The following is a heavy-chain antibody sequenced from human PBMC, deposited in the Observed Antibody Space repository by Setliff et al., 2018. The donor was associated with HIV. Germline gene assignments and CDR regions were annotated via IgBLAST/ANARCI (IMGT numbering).Heavy chain of an antibody. J-gene: IGHJ4*02. Sequence: PGGSLRLSCAASGFAFRNYIFHWVRQAPGKGLEWVAIISSDGSDKNYADSVKGRFTVSRDNSKNTLYLQMNSLRGEDTAVYYCARDPEPTGFSGSFGYWGQGTLVTVSS. V-gene: IGHV3-30*01. D-gene: IGHD1-26*01. CDR3: ARDPEPTGFSGSFGY. CDR2: ISSDGSDK. CDR1: GFAFRNYI.